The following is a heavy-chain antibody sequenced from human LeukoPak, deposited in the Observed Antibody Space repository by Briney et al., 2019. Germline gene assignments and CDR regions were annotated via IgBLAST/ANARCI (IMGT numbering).Heavy chain of an antibody. CDR2: ISDGGGVA. CDR1: GFTFSSNA. Sequence: PGGSLRLSCAASGFTFSSNAMSWVRQAPGQGLEWVSSISDGGGVAYYADSVKGRFTVSRDNSKNTVYLQINSLRAEDTAVYYCARVKDWYFDLWGRGTVVTVSS. V-gene: IGHV3-23*01. J-gene: IGHJ2*01. CDR3: ARVKDWYFDL.